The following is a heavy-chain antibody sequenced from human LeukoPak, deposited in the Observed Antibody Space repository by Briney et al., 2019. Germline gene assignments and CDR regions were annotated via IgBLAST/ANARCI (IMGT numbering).Heavy chain of an antibody. D-gene: IGHD6-19*01. CDR3: ARDGPGSSGWFDY. Sequence: GGSLRLSCAASGFTFSDYSMNWVRQAPGKGLEDLSYINSDGKTTWYADSVKGRFTASRDNAKNSLYLQMNSLRAEDTAVYYCARDGPGSSGWFDYWGQGTLVTVSS. CDR1: GFTFSDYS. V-gene: IGHV3-48*01. J-gene: IGHJ4*02. CDR2: INSDGKTT.